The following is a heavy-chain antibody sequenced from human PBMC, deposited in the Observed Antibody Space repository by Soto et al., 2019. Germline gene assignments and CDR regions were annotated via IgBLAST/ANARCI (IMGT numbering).Heavy chain of an antibody. CDR1: GYTFTSYG. CDR3: AMGVLRFLEWLSPSADYYGMDV. D-gene: IGHD3-3*01. V-gene: IGHV1-18*01. Sequence: ASVKISCKASGYTFTSYGISWVRQAPGQGLELMGWISAYNGNTNYAQKLQGRVTMTTDTSTSTAYMELRSLRSDDTSVYYCAMGVLRFLEWLSPSADYYGMDVWGQGTTVTVSS. CDR2: ISAYNGNT. J-gene: IGHJ6*02.